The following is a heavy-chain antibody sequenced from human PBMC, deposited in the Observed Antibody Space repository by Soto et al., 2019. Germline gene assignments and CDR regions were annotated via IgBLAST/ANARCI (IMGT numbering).Heavy chain of an antibody. V-gene: IGHV1-2*02. CDR1: GYTFTGYY. CDR3: ARVPIAVAGTFDY. Sequence: DAVKVSCKASGYTFTGYYMHWVRQAPGQGLEWMGWINPNSGGTNYAQKFQGRVTMTRDTSISTAYMELSRLRADDTAVYYCARVPIAVAGTFDYWGEGRLVPVS. J-gene: IGHJ4*02. D-gene: IGHD6-19*01. CDR2: INPNSGGT.